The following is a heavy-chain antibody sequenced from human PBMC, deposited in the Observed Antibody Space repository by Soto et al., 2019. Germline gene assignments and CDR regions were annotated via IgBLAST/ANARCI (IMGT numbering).Heavy chain of an antibody. J-gene: IGHJ6*02. CDR2: IWYDESNK. CDR3: AREPKKAGDYYYYYGMDV. CDR1: GFTFSSYG. Sequence: QVQLVESGGGVVQPGRSLRLSCAASGFTFSSYGMHWVRQAPGKGLEWVAVIWYDESNKYYEDPVKGRFTISRDNSKNTLYLQMNSLRAEDTAVYYCAREPKKAGDYYYYYGMDVWGQGTTVTVSS. D-gene: IGHD3-10*01. V-gene: IGHV3-33*01.